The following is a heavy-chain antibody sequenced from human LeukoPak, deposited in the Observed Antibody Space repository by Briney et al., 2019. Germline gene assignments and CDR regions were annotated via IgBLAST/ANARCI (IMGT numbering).Heavy chain of an antibody. V-gene: IGHV5-51*01. J-gene: IGHJ4*02. CDR3: ARHPRLLTGSDY. D-gene: IGHD2/OR15-2a*01. CDR1: GYSFTSYW. CDR2: IYPGDSVT. Sequence: KVSCKASGYSFTSYWIGWVRQMPGKGLEWMGIIYPGDSVTRYSPSFQGQVTISADKSISTAYLQWSSLKASDTAMYYCARHPRLLTGSDYWGQGTLVTVSS.